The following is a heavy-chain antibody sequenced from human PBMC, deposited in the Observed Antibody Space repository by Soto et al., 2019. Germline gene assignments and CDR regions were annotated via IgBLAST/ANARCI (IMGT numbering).Heavy chain of an antibody. CDR3: ARSDSSPSYGMDV. Sequence: GESLNLSCTVSGYSFTRYCISWVRPMPGKGLEWMGRIDPSDSYTNYSPSFQGHVTISADKSISTAYLQWSSLKASDTAMYYCARSDSSPSYGMDVWGQGTTVTVA. D-gene: IGHD2-2*01. CDR2: IDPSDSYT. V-gene: IGHV5-10-1*01. J-gene: IGHJ6*02. CDR1: GYSFTRYC.